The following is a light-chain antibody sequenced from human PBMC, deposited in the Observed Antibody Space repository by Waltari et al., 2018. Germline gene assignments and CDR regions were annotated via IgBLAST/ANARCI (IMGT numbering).Light chain of an antibody. J-gene: IGLJ1*01. CDR1: DSDVGAYDF. Sequence: SALTQPASVSGSPGQSITLSCPGPDSDVGAYDFVSWYHQHPDTAPHLIIYEVSNRPAGISNRFSASKSGNTASLTISGLQAEDEADYYCSSYTTSSAPGVFGTGTRVTVL. CDR3: SSYTTSSAPGV. V-gene: IGLV2-14*01. CDR2: EVS.